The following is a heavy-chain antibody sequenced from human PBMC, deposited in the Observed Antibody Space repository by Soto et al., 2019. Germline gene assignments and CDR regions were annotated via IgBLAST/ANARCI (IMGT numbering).Heavy chain of an antibody. CDR2: INPNSGGT. J-gene: IGHJ4*02. Sequence: ASVKVSCKASGYTFTGYYIHWVRQAPGQGLESMGWINPNSGGTNYAQKFQGRVTMTRDTSISTAYTELSGLRSDDTAVYYCARESDDSGYWGQGTLVTVS. D-gene: IGHD3-22*01. CDR1: GYTFTGYY. CDR3: ARESDDSGY. V-gene: IGHV1-2*02.